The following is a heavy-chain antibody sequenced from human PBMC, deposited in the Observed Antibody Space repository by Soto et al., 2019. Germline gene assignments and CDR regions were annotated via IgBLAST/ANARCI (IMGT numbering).Heavy chain of an antibody. CDR3: AKASGWFGEFDY. CDR1: GFPFSSYA. CDR2: ISGTGGST. Sequence: EVQLLESGGGLLQPGGSLSLSCAASGFPFSSYAMSWVRQAPGKRLEWVSAISGTGGSTDYADSVKGRFTISRYNSKNTMYVPMMGLRAEGTAVYSGAKASGWFGEFDYWGQGTLVTVSS. D-gene: IGHD3-10*01. V-gene: IGHV3-23*01. J-gene: IGHJ4*02.